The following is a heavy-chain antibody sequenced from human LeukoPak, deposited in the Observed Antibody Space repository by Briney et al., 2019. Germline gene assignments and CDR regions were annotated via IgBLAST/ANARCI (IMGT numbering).Heavy chain of an antibody. CDR2: INPSGGST. J-gene: IGHJ4*02. CDR3: ARYNYYDSSEYYFDY. D-gene: IGHD3-22*01. CDR1: GYTFTSYY. Sequence: ASVKVSCKASGYTFTSYYMHWVRQAPGQGLEWMGIINPSGGSTSYAQKFQGRVTITRDTSTSTVYMELSSLRSEDTAVYYCARYNYYDSSEYYFDYWGQGTLVTVSS. V-gene: IGHV1-46*01.